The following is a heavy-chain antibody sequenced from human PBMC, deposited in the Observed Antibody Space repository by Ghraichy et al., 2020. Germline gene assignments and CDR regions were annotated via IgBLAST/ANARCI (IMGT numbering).Heavy chain of an antibody. CDR3: AKDDVKWGSYYYGMDV. CDR1: GITFSSYV. J-gene: IGHJ6*02. V-gene: IGHV3-23*01. CDR2: ITDSGGNT. Sequence: GGSLRLSCAASGITFSSYVMSWVRQAPGKGLEWVSGITDSGGNTFYADSVKGRFTISRDNSKNTLYLQMNSLRAEDTAVYYCAKDDVKWGSYYYGMDVWGQGTTVIVSS. D-gene: IGHD2-15*01.